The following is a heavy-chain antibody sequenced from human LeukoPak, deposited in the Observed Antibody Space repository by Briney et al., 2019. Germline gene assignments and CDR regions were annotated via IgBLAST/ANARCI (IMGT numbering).Heavy chain of an antibody. V-gene: IGHV4-4*07. CDR1: GGSISSYY. J-gene: IGHJ4*02. CDR3: AREWDSGYDS. D-gene: IGHD5-12*01. Sequence: SETLSLTCTVSGGSISSYYGSWIGQPAGKGREWIGRIYTSGITNYNPSLKSRVTMSVDTSKNQFSLKLSSVTAADTAVYYCAREWDSGYDSWGQGTLVTVSS. CDR2: IYTSGIT.